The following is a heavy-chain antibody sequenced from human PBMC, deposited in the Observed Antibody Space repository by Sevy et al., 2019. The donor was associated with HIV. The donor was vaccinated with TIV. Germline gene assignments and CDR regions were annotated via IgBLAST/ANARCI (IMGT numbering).Heavy chain of an antibody. D-gene: IGHD3-22*01. J-gene: IGHJ3*02. V-gene: IGHV3-7*01. CDR1: GFTFSSHY. Sequence: GGSLRLSCAASGFTFSSHYMSCVRQAPGKGLEWVANIKQDGSDKFYVESVKGRFTISRDNAKNSLYLQLSSLRAEDTAMYFCAREALYYYDSERHYDDAFDMWGPGTMVTVSS. CDR2: IKQDGSDK. CDR3: AREALYYYDSERHYDDAFDM.